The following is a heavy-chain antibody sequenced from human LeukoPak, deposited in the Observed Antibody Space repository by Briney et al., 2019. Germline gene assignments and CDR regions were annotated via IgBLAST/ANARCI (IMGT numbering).Heavy chain of an antibody. J-gene: IGHJ4*02. Sequence: GGSLRLSCAASGFTFSSYWMSWVRQAPGKGLAWVANIKQDGGEEYYVDSVKGRFTISRDNAKNSLYLQMNSLRAEDTAVYYCARDRTGSGWYKDYWGQGTLVTVSS. V-gene: IGHV3-7*04. D-gene: IGHD6-19*01. CDR1: GFTFSSYW. CDR2: IKQDGGEE. CDR3: ARDRTGSGWYKDY.